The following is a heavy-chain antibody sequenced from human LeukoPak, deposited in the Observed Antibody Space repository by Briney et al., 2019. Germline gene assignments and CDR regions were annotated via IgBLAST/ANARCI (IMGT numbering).Heavy chain of an antibody. CDR2: ISSSSSTI. D-gene: IGHD1-1*01. J-gene: IGHJ6*02. V-gene: IGHV3-48*01. Sequence: HSGGSLRLSCAVSGFTFSANSMNWVRQAPGKGLEWVSYISSSSSTIYYADSVKGRFTISRDKAKNSLNLQMNSLRAEDTAVYYCVRNCQGMDVWGQGTTVTVSS. CDR3: VRNCQGMDV. CDR1: GFTFSANS.